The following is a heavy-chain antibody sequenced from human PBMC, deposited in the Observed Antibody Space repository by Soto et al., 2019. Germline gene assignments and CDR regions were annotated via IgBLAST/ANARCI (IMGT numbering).Heavy chain of an antibody. CDR3: ARVADTAMVTYYYYYGMDV. J-gene: IGHJ6*02. CDR2: IYYSGST. D-gene: IGHD5-18*01. V-gene: IGHV4-31*03. Sequence: SETLSLTCTVSGGSISSGGYYWSWIRQHPGKGLEWIGYIYYSGSTYYNPSLKSRVTISVDTSKNQFSLKLSSVTAADTAVYYCARVADTAMVTYYYYYGMDVWGQGTTVTVSS. CDR1: GGSISSGGYY.